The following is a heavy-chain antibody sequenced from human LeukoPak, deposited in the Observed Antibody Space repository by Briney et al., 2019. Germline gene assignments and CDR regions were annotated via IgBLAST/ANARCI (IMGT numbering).Heavy chain of an antibody. CDR3: ARVPTVTFFDY. V-gene: IGHV4-39*07. CDR1: DDSISSSNYY. J-gene: IGHJ4*02. D-gene: IGHD4-17*01. CDR2: IYYSGST. Sequence: SETLSLTCTVSDDSISSSNYYWGWIRQPPGKGLEWIGTIYYSGSTYYNPSLKSRVTISVDTSKNQFSLKLSSVTAADTAVYYCARVPTVTFFDYWGQGTLVTVSS.